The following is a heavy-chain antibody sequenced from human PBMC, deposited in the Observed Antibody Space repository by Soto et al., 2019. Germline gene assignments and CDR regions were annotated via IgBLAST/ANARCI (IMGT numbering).Heavy chain of an antibody. J-gene: IGHJ4*02. CDR3: ARLQKAVAVDY. CDR1: GGSISSSSYY. V-gene: IGHV4-39*01. D-gene: IGHD6-19*01. Sequence: SETLSLTCTVSGGSISSSSYYWGWIRQPPGKGLEWIGSIYYSGSTYYNPSLKSRVTISVDTSKNQFSLKLSSVTAADTAVYYCARLQKAVAVDYWGRGTLVTVSS. CDR2: IYYSGST.